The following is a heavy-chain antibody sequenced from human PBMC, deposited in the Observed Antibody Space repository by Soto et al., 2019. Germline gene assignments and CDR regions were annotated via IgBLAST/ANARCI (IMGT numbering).Heavy chain of an antibody. V-gene: IGHV6-1*01. J-gene: IGHJ3*02. CDR3: ARLGFNWGLGAFDI. CDR1: GDSVSSNSAA. CDR2: TYYRSKWYN. D-gene: IGHD7-27*01. Sequence: SQTLSLTCAISGDSVSSNSAAWNWIRQSPSRGLEWLGRTYYRSKWYNDYAVSVKSRITINPDTSKNQFSLQLNSVTPEATAVYYCARLGFNWGLGAFDIWGQGTMVTVSS.